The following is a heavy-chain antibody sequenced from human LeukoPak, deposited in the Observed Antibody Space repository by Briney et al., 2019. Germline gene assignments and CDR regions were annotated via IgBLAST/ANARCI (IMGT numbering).Heavy chain of an antibody. CDR2: IYYSGST. V-gene: IGHV4-31*03. CDR1: GGSISSGAYY. J-gene: IGHJ4*02. D-gene: IGHD5-12*01. Sequence: SETLSLTCTVSGGSISSGAYYWSWIRQHPGKGLEWIGYIYYSGSTYYNPSLKSRVTISVDTYKNQFSLKLSSVTAADTAVYYCARANSGYDPFDYWGQGTLVTVSS. CDR3: ARANSGYDPFDY.